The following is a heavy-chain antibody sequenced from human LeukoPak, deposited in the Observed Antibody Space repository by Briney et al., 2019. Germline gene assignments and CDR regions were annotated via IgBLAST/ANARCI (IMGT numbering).Heavy chain of an antibody. J-gene: IGHJ5*02. CDR2: INPDGSEK. CDR3: ARDYDYVWGSPDGQNWFDP. D-gene: IGHD3-16*01. V-gene: IGHV3-7*01. Sequence: GGSLRLSCTASGFTFSNYWMTWARQAPGKGLEWVANINPDGSEKHYVDSLKGRFAISRDNPKNTLYLQMNSLRAEDTAVYYCARDYDYVWGSPDGQNWFDPWGQGTLVTVSS. CDR1: GFTFSNYW.